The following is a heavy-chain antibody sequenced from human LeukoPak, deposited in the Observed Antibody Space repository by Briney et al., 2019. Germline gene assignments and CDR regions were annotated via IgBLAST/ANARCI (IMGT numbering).Heavy chain of an antibody. CDR3: ARHTSGIAAGFAP. J-gene: IGHJ5*02. V-gene: IGHV5-10-1*01. Sequence: HGESLKISRKGSGYSFTTYWISWVRQMPGKGLEWRVRFDPSDSDTKYSPSFQGHVTISADKPISTAYLQWSSLQASDTAMYYCARHTSGIAAGFAPWGQGTLVTVSS. CDR2: FDPSDSDT. CDR1: GYSFTTYW. D-gene: IGHD6-13*01.